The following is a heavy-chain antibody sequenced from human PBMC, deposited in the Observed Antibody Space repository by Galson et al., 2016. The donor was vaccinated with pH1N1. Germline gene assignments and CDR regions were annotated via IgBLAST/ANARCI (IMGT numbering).Heavy chain of an antibody. CDR3: AHSTCGDYSGYFQH. D-gene: IGHD4-17*01. CDR2: IYWNDDK. V-gene: IGHV2-5*01. Sequence: PALVKPTQTLTLTCTFSGFSLSTSGVGVGWIRQPPGKALEWLVVIYWNDDKRYSPSLKSRLTITKDTSKNQVVLTMTNMDPVDTATYYCAHSTCGDYSGYFQHWGQVTLVTGSS. CDR1: GFSLSTSGVG. J-gene: IGHJ1*01.